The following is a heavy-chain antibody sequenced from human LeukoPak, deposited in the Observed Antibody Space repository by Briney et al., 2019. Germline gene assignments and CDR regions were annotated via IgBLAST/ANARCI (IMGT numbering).Heavy chain of an antibody. D-gene: IGHD4-17*01. CDR2: IHHSGNT. CDR1: VYSISRGYY. Sequence: SETLSLTCTVSVYSISRGYYWGWIRQPPGKGLEWIGSIHHSGNTYYNPSLKSRVTISADTSKNQFSLKLSSVTAADTAMYYCARLIDGDYANTHFDYWGQGTRVTVSS. CDR3: ARLIDGDYANTHFDY. J-gene: IGHJ4*02. V-gene: IGHV4-38-2*02.